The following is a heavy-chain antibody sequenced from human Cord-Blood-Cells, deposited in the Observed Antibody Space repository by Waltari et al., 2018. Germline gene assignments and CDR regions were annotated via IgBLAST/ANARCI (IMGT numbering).Heavy chain of an antibody. D-gene: IGHD6-6*01. Sequence: QVQLVQSGAEVKKPGSSVKVSCKASGGTFSSYAISWVRQAPGQGLEWMGGNFPIFGTEHYAPKFQGRVTITSDESTSTAYMELSSLRSEDTAVYYCARAEYSSSLFDYWGQGTLVTVSS. V-gene: IGHV1-69*01. CDR2: NFPIFGTE. CDR3: ARAEYSSSLFDY. CDR1: GGTFSSYA. J-gene: IGHJ4*02.